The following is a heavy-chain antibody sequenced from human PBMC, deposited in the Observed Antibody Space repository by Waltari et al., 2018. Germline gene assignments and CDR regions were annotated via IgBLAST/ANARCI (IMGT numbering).Heavy chain of an antibody. Sequence: QVQLVQSGSELKKPGASVKVSCKASGYTFTSYAMNWVRQAPGQRLEWMGWINAGNGNTKYSQKVQGRVTITRDTSASTAYMELSSLRSEDTAVYYCASGYSPIADAFDIWGQGTMVTVSS. J-gene: IGHJ3*02. D-gene: IGHD6-13*01. V-gene: IGHV1-3*01. CDR1: GYTFTSYA. CDR2: INAGNGNT. CDR3: ASGYSPIADAFDI.